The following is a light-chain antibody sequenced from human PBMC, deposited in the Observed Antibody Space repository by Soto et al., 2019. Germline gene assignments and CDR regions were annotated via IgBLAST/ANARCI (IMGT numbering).Light chain of an antibody. CDR1: ESISTW. CDR2: KAS. Sequence: DIQMTQSPSTLSASVGDRVTITCRASESISTWLAWYQQKPGKAPNLLIYKASSLESGVPSRFSGSGSGTEFTLTINSLQPDDFATYYCQQYHIYSGTFGQGTKVDIK. J-gene: IGKJ1*01. V-gene: IGKV1-5*03. CDR3: QQYHIYSGT.